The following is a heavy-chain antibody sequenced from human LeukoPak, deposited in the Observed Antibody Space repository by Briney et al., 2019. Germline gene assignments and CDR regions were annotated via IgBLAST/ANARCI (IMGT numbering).Heavy chain of an antibody. V-gene: IGHV3-30*03. D-gene: IGHD3-3*01. Sequence: GGSLRLPCAASGFTFSSYGMHWVRQAPGKGLEWVAVISYDGSNKYYADSVKGRFTISRDNSKNTLYLQMNSLRAEDTAVYYCARDAYDDASESWGQGTLVTVSS. CDR1: GFTFSSYG. CDR3: ARDAYDDASES. CDR2: ISYDGSNK. J-gene: IGHJ5*02.